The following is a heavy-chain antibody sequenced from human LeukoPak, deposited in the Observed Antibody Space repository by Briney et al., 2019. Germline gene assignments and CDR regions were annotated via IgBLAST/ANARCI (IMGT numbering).Heavy chain of an antibody. CDR2: ISGSGGST. CDR3: AKRKYAFDI. D-gene: IGHD1-14*01. J-gene: IGHJ3*02. Sequence: LAGGSLRLSCAASGFTFSSYAMSWVRQAPGKGLEWVAAISGSGGSTYYADSVKGRFTISRDNSKNTLYLQTNSLRAEDTAVYYCAKRKYAFDIWGHGTMVTVSS. CDR1: GFTFSSYA. V-gene: IGHV3-23*01.